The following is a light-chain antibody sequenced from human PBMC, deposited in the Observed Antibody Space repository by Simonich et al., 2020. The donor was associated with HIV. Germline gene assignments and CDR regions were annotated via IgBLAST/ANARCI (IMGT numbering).Light chain of an antibody. Sequence: QSALTQHASVSESPGQSITVSCTGTTRDIGSFDYVSWYQQHPGKAPEPLIYDVNKRPSVISDRVSGSKAGNTASLTISGLQAEDEADYYCQTWGTGIQVFGGGTKVTVL. CDR3: QTWGTGIQV. CDR1: TRDIGSFDY. J-gene: IGLJ3*02. V-gene: IGLV2-14*03. CDR2: DVN.